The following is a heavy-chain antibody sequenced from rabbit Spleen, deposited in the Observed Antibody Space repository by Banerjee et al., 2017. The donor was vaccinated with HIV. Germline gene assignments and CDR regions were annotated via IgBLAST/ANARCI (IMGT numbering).Heavy chain of an antibody. CDR3: VRGTYDSGIGIYYGMDL. V-gene: IGHV1S45*01. CDR2: INIVTGKS. CDR1: GVSLNDKDV. D-gene: IGHD1-1*01. J-gene: IGHJ6*01. Sequence: EQLEESGGGLVKPEGSLTLTCKASGVSLNDKDVMCWVRQAPGKGLEWIACINIVTGKSVYASWAKGRFTMSRTSSTTVTLQMTSLTAADTATYFCVRGTYDSGIGIYYGMDLWGQGTLVTVS.